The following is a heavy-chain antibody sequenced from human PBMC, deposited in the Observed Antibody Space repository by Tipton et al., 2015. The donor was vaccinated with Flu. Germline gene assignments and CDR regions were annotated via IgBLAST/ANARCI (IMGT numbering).Heavy chain of an antibody. D-gene: IGHD5-12*01. Sequence: QSGAEVKKPGESLKISCKSSGYSFTSYWIGWVRQMPGKGLEWMGIIYPGDSDTRYSPSFQGQVTISADKSISTAYLQRSSLKASDTAMYYCARLGYRSDYDSGYFDYWGQGTLVTVSS. CDR1: GYSFTSYW. CDR3: ARLGYRSDYDSGYFDY. CDR2: IYPGDSDT. J-gene: IGHJ4*02. V-gene: IGHV5-51*01.